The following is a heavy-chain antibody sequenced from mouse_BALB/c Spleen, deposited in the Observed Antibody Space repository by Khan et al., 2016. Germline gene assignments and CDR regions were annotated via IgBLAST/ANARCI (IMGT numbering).Heavy chain of an antibody. D-gene: IGHD2-1*01. CDR1: GYTFTIYT. Sequence: VQLVESGAELARPGASVKMSCKASGYTFTIYTMHWVKQRPGQGLEWIGYINPSSGYTNYNQKFKDKATLTADKSSSTAYMQLSSLTSEDSAVYYCVRSRRMGGNYLFDYWGQGTTLTVSS. CDR3: VRSRRMGGNYLFDY. CDR2: INPSSGYT. V-gene: IGHV1-4*01. J-gene: IGHJ2*01.